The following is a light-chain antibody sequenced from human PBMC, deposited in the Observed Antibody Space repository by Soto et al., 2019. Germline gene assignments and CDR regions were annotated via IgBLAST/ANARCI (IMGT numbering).Light chain of an antibody. J-gene: IGLJ2*01. CDR1: SSNIGAGYD. CDR2: GNS. Sequence: QSVLTQPPSVSGAPGQRVTISCTGSSSNIGAGYDVHWYQQLPGTAPKLLIYGNSNRPSGVPDRFSGSKSGTSASLAITGLQAEDEVDYYCQSYDSSLSGSVFGGGTKVTVI. CDR3: QSYDSSLSGSV. V-gene: IGLV1-40*01.